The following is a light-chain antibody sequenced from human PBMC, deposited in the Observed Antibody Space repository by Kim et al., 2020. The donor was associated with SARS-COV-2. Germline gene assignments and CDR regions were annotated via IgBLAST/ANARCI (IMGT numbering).Light chain of an antibody. CDR3: QSADSSDTFWV. J-gene: IGLJ3*02. CDR2: EDT. V-gene: IGLV3-25*03. Sequence: SYELTQPPSVSVSPGQTARITCSGDALPKQYAYWFQQKPGQAPVVVIYEDTERPSGIPERCSGSTSGTTVTLTISGVQAEDEADYYCQSADSSDTFWVFGGGTQLTVL. CDR1: ALPKQY.